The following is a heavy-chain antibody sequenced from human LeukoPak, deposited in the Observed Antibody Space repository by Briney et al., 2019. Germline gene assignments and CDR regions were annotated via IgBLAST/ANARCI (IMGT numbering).Heavy chain of an antibody. CDR3: AKGIAYYYDSSDY. D-gene: IGHD3-22*01. V-gene: IGHV3-23*01. Sequence: PGGSLRLSCAASGFTFSNYAMSWVRQAPGKGLEWVSAISGSGGSTYYADSVKGRFTISRDNSKNTLYLQMNSLRAEDTAVYYCAKGIAYYYDSSDYWGQGTLVTVSS. J-gene: IGHJ4*02. CDR1: GFTFSNYA. CDR2: ISGSGGST.